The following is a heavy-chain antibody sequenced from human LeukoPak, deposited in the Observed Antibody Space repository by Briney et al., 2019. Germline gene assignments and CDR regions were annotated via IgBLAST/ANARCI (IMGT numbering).Heavy chain of an antibody. CDR3: AREGAVAVFDY. V-gene: IGHV3-7*05. D-gene: IGHD6-19*01. Sequence: GGSLRLSCAASGFTFSSYWMSSGRQGPGRGGGWVANIKQDGSEKYYVDSVKGRFTISRDNAKNSLYLQMNSLRAEDAAVYYCAREGAVAVFDYWGQGTLVTVSS. J-gene: IGHJ4*02. CDR1: GFTFSSYW. CDR2: IKQDGSEK.